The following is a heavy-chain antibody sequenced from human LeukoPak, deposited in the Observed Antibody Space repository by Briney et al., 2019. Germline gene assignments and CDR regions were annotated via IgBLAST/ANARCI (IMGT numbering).Heavy chain of an antibody. Sequence: SETLSLTCTVSGGSISSYYWSWIRQPAGKGLEWIGRIDTSGNTNYKPSLKSRVTISVDTSKNQFSLDLYFVTAADTAVYYCAGGLCGGDCSFDYWGQGTLVTVSS. CDR2: IDTSGNT. CDR3: AGGLCGGDCSFDY. D-gene: IGHD2-21*02. CDR1: GGSISSYY. J-gene: IGHJ4*02. V-gene: IGHV4-4*07.